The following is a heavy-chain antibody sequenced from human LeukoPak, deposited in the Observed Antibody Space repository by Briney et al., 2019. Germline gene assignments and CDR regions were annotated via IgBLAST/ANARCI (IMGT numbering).Heavy chain of an antibody. D-gene: IGHD2-21*01. CDR3: AKGMRGEPVVYWYFDL. CDR2: TSGSGGST. J-gene: IGHJ2*01. V-gene: IGHV3-23*01. Sequence: PGGSLRLSCAASGFTFSSYAMSWVRQAPGKGLEWVSATSGSGGSTYYADSVKGRFTISRDNSKNTLYLQMNSLRAEDTAVYYCAKGMRGEPVVYWYFDLWGRGTLVTVSS. CDR1: GFTFSSYA.